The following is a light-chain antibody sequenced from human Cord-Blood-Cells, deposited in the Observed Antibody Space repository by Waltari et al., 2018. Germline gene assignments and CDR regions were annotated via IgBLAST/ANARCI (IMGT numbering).Light chain of an antibody. Sequence: SYELTQPPSVSVSPGQTASITCSGDKLGAKYACWYQQKPGQSPVLVIYQDSKRPSGISERFSGSNSGNTATLTISGTQAMDEADYYCQAWDSSTYVFGTGTKVTVL. CDR1: KLGAKY. CDR2: QDS. J-gene: IGLJ1*01. V-gene: IGLV3-1*01. CDR3: QAWDSSTYV.